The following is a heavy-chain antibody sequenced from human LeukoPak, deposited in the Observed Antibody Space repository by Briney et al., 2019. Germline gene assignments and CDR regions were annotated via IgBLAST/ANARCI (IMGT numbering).Heavy chain of an antibody. CDR1: GGSISSSSHY. V-gene: IGHV4-61*01. D-gene: IGHD5-24*01. Sequence: PSETLSLTCTVSGGSISSSSHYWGWIRQPPGKGLEWIGYIYYSGSTNYNPSLKSRVTISVDTSKNQFSLKLSSVTAADTAVYYCARDTGRDGYRWWGQGTLVTVSS. CDR2: IYYSGST. J-gene: IGHJ4*02. CDR3: ARDTGRDGYRW.